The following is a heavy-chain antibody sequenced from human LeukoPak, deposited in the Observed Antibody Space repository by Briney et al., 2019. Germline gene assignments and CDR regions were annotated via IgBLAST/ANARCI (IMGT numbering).Heavy chain of an antibody. CDR1: GFTFDDYG. CDR2: IRYDGSNK. J-gene: IGHJ4*02. V-gene: IGHV3-30*02. CDR3: VKDNPLDY. D-gene: IGHD1-14*01. Sequence: GGSLRLSCAASGFTFDDYGMSWVRQAPGKGLEWVAFIRYDGSNKLYADSVKGRFTISRDNSKNTLYLHINSLRAEDTAVYYCVKDNPLDYWGQGTLVIVSS.